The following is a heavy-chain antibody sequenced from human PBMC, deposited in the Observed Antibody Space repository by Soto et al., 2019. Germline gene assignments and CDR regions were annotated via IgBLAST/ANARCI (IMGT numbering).Heavy chain of an antibody. V-gene: IGHV3-49*03. Sequence: GSMCLSGPAAGVTFGDYAMSRFRQAPWKGLGLVGLIRSKAYGRTTGYASAVKGRFTLSREDSKSIAYLQLHSLKTEDTDAYYCTRGYDFWSGYPYYSYYYGMGVCRPRSKVPVSS. CDR2: IRSKAYGRTT. CDR1: GVTFGDYA. D-gene: IGHD3-3*01. CDR3: TRGYDFWSGYPYYSYYYGMGV. J-gene: IGHJ6*02.